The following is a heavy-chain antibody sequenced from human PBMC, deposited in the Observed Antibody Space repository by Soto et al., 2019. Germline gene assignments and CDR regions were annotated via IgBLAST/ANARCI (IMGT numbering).Heavy chain of an antibody. D-gene: IGHD3-22*01. V-gene: IGHV4-39*01. CDR1: GGSISSSSYY. CDR3: ARHDLFSVYYDSRRTPTDAFDI. CDR2: IYYSGST. J-gene: IGHJ3*02. Sequence: QLQLQESGPGLVKPSETLSLTCTVSGGSISSSSYYWGWIRQPPGKGLEWIGSIYYSGSTYYNPSLKSRVTISVDTSKNQFSLKLSSVTAADTAVYYCARHDLFSVYYDSRRTPTDAFDIWGQGTMVTVSS.